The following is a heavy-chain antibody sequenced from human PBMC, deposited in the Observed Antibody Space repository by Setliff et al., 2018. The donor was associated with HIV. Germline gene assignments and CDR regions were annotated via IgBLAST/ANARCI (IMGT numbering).Heavy chain of an antibody. CDR2: IDHSGGT. V-gene: IGHV4-34*01. J-gene: IGHJ4*02. CDR1: GFTFSSYA. D-gene: IGHD3-3*01. CDR3: ARGLGYNNFWSGYLGYFDY. Sequence: GSLRLSCAASGFTFSSYAMSWVRQAPGKGLEWIGEIDHSGGTKYNPSLKSRVTISLDTSKNQFSLKLSSVTAADTAVHYCARGLGYNNFWSGYLGYFDYWGQGLLVTVSS.